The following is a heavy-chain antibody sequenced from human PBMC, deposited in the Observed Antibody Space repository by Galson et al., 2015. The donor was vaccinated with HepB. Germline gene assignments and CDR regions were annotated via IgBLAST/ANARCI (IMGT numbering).Heavy chain of an antibody. CDR3: AKDPSQIDSNYVDYFDY. Sequence: SLRLSCAASGFTFSSYGMHWVRQAPGKWLEWVAVISYDGSNKYYADSVKGRFTISRDNSKNTLYLQMNSLRAEDTAVYYCAKDPSQIDSNYVDYFDYWGQGTLVTVSS. D-gene: IGHD4-11*01. CDR1: GFTFSSYG. V-gene: IGHV3-30*18. CDR2: ISYDGSNK. J-gene: IGHJ4*02.